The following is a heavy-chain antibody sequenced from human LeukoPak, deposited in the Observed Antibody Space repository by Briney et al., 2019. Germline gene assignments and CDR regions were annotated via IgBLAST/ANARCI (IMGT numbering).Heavy chain of an antibody. CDR3: ASVGQAPFDY. CDR2: INPNSGGT. Sequence: GGSLRLSCAASGFTFSGSAMHWVRQAPGQGLEWMGRINPNSGGTNYAQKFQGRVTMTRDTSISTAYMELSRLRSDDTAVYYCASVGQAPFDYWGQGTLVTVSS. D-gene: IGHD1-26*01. V-gene: IGHV1-2*06. CDR1: GFTFSGSA. J-gene: IGHJ4*02.